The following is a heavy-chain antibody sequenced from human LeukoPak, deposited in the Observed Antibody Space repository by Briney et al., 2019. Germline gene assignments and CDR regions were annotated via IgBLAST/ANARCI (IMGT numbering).Heavy chain of an antibody. Sequence: PGGSLRLSCAASGFTFSSYAMHWVRQAPGKGLEYVSAISSNGGSTYYANSVKGRFTTSRDNSKNTLYLQMGSLRVEDMAVYYCARTQGDFWSGYYWFDPWGQGTLVTVSS. D-gene: IGHD3-3*01. CDR3: ARTQGDFWSGYYWFDP. J-gene: IGHJ5*02. CDR1: GFTFSSYA. V-gene: IGHV3-64*01. CDR2: ISSNGGST.